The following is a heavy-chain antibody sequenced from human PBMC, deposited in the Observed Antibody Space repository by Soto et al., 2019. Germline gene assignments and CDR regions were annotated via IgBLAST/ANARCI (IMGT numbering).Heavy chain of an antibody. J-gene: IGHJ6*01. CDR3: GRGGMEERTGAVLNYYYCAMDV. CDR1: ARSSSSYY. CDR2: IYYSVRT. V-gene: IGHV4-59*01. Sequence: PSETLSLTCTASARSSSSYYWSWIRQPPGEGRGWIGYIYYSVRTNYNPSLKSRVALSVDTSKNQFSLKLSSVTTAATDDYYCGRGGMEERTGAVLNYYYCAMDVWRQGTKVPVS. D-gene: IGHD2-8*02.